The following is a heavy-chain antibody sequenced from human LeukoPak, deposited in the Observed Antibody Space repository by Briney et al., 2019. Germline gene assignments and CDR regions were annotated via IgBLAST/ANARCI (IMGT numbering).Heavy chain of an antibody. J-gene: IGHJ4*02. CDR2: IYTSGST. CDR3: ARVSEGGGDY. CDR1: GGSFSGYY. Sequence: SETLSLTCAVYGGSFSGYYWSWIRQPAGKGLEWIGRIYTSGSTNYNPSLKSRVTMSVDTSKNQFSLKLSSVTAADTAVYYCARVSEGGGDYWGQGTLVTVSS. V-gene: IGHV4-59*10. D-gene: IGHD3-16*01.